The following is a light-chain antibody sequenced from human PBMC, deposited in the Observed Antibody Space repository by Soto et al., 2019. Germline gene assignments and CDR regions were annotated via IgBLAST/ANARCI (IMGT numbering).Light chain of an antibody. CDR3: QHFGDWPS. CDR2: DSS. V-gene: IGKV3-15*01. CDR1: QSVSSH. J-gene: IGKJ1*01. Sequence: EIRMTQSPAILSVSPGESATLSCRASQSVSSHVVWYQQKPGQAPMLLISDSSTTGFPARFSGSGSGTEFTLAISRLQSDYSAIYYCQHFGDWPSFGLGTKLEI.